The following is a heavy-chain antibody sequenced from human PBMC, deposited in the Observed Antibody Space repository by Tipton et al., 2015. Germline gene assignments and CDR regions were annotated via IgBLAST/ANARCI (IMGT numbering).Heavy chain of an antibody. J-gene: IGHJ4*02. CDR2: IYYSGNT. Sequence: TLSLTCTVSGGSISSRSYYWGWIRQPPGKGLEWIGSIYYSGNTYYNPSLKSRVTISIDRFKNQFSLKLSSVTAADTAVYYCASPSLPHDRGDYYFQSWGQGSLVTVSS. CDR3: ASPSLPHDRGDYYFQS. D-gene: IGHD2-21*02. V-gene: IGHV4-39*01. CDR1: GGSISSRSYY.